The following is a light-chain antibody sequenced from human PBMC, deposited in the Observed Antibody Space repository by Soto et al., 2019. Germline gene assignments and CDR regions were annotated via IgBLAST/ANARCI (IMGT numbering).Light chain of an antibody. Sequence: QPVLTQPPSVSGAPGQRVTISCTGSSSNIGAGYDVHWYQQLPGTAPKLLIYGNSNRPSGVPDRFSGSKSGTSASLAITGLQAEDEADYYCQSSDSSLSGYVFGTGTKVTVL. CDR3: QSSDSSLSGYV. J-gene: IGLJ1*01. V-gene: IGLV1-40*01. CDR1: SSNIGAGYD. CDR2: GNS.